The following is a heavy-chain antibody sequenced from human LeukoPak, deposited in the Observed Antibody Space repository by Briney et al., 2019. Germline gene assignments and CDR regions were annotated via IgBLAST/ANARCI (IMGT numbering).Heavy chain of an antibody. J-gene: IGHJ4*02. Sequence: PGGSLRLSCAASGFTFSSYWMHWVRQAPGKGLEWVAVISYDGSNKYYADSVKGRFTISRDNSKNTLYLQMNSLRAEDTAVYYCARGKSQRFLDVVTYPDYWGQGTLVTVSS. CDR2: ISYDGSNK. CDR1: GFTFSSYW. V-gene: IGHV3-30-3*01. CDR3: ARGKSQRFLDVVTYPDY. D-gene: IGHD3-3*01.